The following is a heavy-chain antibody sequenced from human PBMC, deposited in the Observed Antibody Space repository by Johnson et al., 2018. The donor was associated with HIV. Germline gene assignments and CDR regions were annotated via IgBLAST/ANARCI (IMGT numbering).Heavy chain of an antibody. D-gene: IGHD3-9*01. V-gene: IGHV3-64*04. Sequence: QVQLVESGGGLVQPGGSLRLSCVGSGFTFSTYAMHWVRQAPGKGLEYVSAISSNGYTYYTNSVRDRFTISRDNSKNTLYLQMNSLRAEDTAVYYCAKEAGYYDKPDAFDIWGQGTMVTVSS. CDR2: ISSNGYT. CDR1: GFTFSTYA. J-gene: IGHJ3*02. CDR3: AKEAGYYDKPDAFDI.